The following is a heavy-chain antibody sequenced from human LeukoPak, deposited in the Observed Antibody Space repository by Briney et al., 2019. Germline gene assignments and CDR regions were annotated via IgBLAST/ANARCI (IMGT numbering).Heavy chain of an antibody. CDR2: ISWNSGSI. CDR3: AKGPNSSSWDNPDY. D-gene: IGHD6-13*01. Sequence: GGSLRLSCAASGFTFDDYAMHWVRQAPGKGLEWVSGISWNSGSIGYADSVKGRFTISRDNAKNSLYLQMNSLRAEDTALYYRAKGPNSSSWDNPDYWGQGTLVTVSS. J-gene: IGHJ4*02. CDR1: GFTFDDYA. V-gene: IGHV3-9*01.